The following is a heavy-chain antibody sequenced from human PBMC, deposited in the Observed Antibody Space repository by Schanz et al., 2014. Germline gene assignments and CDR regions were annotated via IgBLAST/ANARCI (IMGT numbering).Heavy chain of an antibody. V-gene: IGHV3-11*04. CDR2: ISGSGSST. CDR1: GFTFSDYY. D-gene: IGHD1-26*01. CDR3: ARDRVGASSYFDY. Sequence: QVQLVDSGGGLVKPGGSLRLSCAASGFTFSDYYMTWIRQAPGKGLDWVSAISGSGSSTYYADSVKGRFTISRDNSKNTLYLQMNNLRAKDTAVYYCARDRVGASSYFDYWGQGTLVTVSS. J-gene: IGHJ4*02.